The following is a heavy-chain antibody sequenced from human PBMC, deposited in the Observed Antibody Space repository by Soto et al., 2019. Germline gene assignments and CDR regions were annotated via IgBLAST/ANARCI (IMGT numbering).Heavy chain of an antibody. J-gene: IGHJ4*02. CDR1: GFSFSTYS. Sequence: EVQLMESGGGLEQPGGSLRLSCAASGFSFSTYSMNWVRQAPGKGLEWVSYISSSSSTVYYADSVKGRFTISRDNAKNSLYLQMNSLRDEDTAVYYCTRESTSTLGIVGAIYGDHWGQGTLVTVSS. CDR2: ISSSSSTV. V-gene: IGHV3-48*02. CDR3: TRESTSTLGIVGAIYGDH. D-gene: IGHD1-26*01.